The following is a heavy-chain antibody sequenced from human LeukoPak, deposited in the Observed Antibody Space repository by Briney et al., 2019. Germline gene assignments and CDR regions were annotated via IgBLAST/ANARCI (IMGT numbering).Heavy chain of an antibody. CDR3: ATDSIGEVTGLGY. D-gene: IGHD2/OR15-2a*01. J-gene: IGHJ4*02. CDR1: GYTFTMYY. Sequence: ASVKVSCKASGYTFTMYYIHWVRQAPGQGLEWMGYINPNSGVTGYVQKFQGRVTITRDTATSTAYMDLSSLRSDDTAVYYCATDSIGEVTGLGYWGQGTPVTVFS. V-gene: IGHV1-2*02. CDR2: INPNSGVT.